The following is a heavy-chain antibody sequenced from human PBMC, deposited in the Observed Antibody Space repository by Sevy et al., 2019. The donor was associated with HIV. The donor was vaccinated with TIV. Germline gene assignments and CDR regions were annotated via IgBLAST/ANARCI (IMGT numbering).Heavy chain of an antibody. CDR1: GFTFSSYS. CDR3: ALERLSSDVAEYFQN. J-gene: IGHJ1*01. V-gene: IGHV3-30-3*01. CDR2: ISYDGINK. D-gene: IGHD1-1*01. Sequence: GGSLRLSCATSGFTFSSYSMHWVHQAPGKGLEWVATISYDGINKHYADSVKGRFTISRDNFKNWLSLQMNSLRAEDTAVYFCALERLSSDVAEYFQNWGQGTLVTVSS.